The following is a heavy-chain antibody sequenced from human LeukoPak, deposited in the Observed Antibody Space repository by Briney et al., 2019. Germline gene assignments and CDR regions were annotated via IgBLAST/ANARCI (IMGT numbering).Heavy chain of an antibody. Sequence: KPSGTLSLTCAVSGGSISSSNWWSWVRQPPGKGLEWIGEIYHSGSTNYNPSLKSRVTISVDTSKNQFSLKLSSVTAADTAVYYCLTMVRGVIIGTPHYWGQGTLVTVSS. CDR1: GGSISSSNW. D-gene: IGHD3-10*01. J-gene: IGHJ4*02. CDR2: IYHSGST. CDR3: LTMVRGVIIGTPHY. V-gene: IGHV4-4*02.